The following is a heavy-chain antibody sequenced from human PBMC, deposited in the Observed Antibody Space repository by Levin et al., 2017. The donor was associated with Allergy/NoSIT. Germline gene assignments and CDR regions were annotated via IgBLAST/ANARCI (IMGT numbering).Heavy chain of an antibody. CDR1: GGSISSYY. CDR2: IYYSGST. Sequence: PGGSLRLSCTVSGGSISSYYWSWIRQPPGKGLEWIGYIYYSGSTNYNPSLKSRVTISVDTSKNQFSLKLSSVTAADTAVYYCARQGGATQIDYWGQGTLVTVSS. V-gene: IGHV4-59*08. J-gene: IGHJ4*02. D-gene: IGHD1-26*01. CDR3: ARQGGATQIDY.